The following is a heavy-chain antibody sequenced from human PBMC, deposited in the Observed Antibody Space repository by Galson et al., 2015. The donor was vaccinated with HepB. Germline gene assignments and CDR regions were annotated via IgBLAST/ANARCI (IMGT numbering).Heavy chain of an antibody. Sequence: QSGAEVKKPGESLRVSCQGSGYSFSSYWISWVRQVPGKGLEWMGRIDPSDSHTNYSPSFQDHVTFSADKSTSTAYLHWNSLEASDSAMYYCARRRGSHRFWYFDLWGPGTLVLVSS. D-gene: IGHD1-26*01. CDR1: GYSFSSYW. CDR2: IDPSDSHT. V-gene: IGHV5-10-1*01. CDR3: ARRRGSHRFWYFDL. J-gene: IGHJ2*01.